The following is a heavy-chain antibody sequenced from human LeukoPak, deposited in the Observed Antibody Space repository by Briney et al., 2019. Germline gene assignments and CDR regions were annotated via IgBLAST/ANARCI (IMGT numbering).Heavy chain of an antibody. CDR1: GFTFSNYW. J-gene: IGHJ6*03. Sequence: HPGGSLRLSCAASGFTFSNYWMSWVRQAPGKGLEWVANINQDGSGKEYVDSVKGRFTISRDNAKNSLYLQMSSLRAEDTAVYYCTRVEETATTAAIIRKYSYYYYYMDVWGKGNTVTVSS. CDR2: INQDGSGK. CDR3: TRVEETATTAAIIRKYSYYYYYMDV. D-gene: IGHD4-11*01. V-gene: IGHV3-7*01.